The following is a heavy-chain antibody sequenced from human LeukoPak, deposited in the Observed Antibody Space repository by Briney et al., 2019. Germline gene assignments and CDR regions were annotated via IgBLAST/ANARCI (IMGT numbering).Heavy chain of an antibody. CDR1: GDSINSRSYY. D-gene: IGHD4-17*01. CDR2: LYYGGNT. Sequence: SETLSLTCTVSGDSINSRSYYWDWIRQPPGKGLEWIGNLYYGGNTHYNPSLKSRVTISADTSNNQFSLNLSSVTATDTAVYYCARDRRGDYAHFGYWGQGTLVTVSS. CDR3: ARDRRGDYAHFGY. J-gene: IGHJ4*02. V-gene: IGHV4-39*02.